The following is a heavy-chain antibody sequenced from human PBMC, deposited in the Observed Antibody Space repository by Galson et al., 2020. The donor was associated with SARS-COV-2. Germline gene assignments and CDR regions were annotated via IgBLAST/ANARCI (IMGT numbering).Heavy chain of an antibody. CDR1: GFSLSTSGMC. J-gene: IGHJ4*02. CDR3: ARTENNYDIFTGYYYYFDY. CDR2: IDWDDDK. D-gene: IGHD3-9*01. Sequence: SGPTLVKPTQTLTLTCTFSGFSLSTSGMCVSWIRQPPGKALEWLALIDWDDDKYYSTSLKTRLTISKDTSKNQVVLTMTNMDPVDTATYYCARTENNYDIFTGYYYYFDYWGQGTLVTVSS. V-gene: IGHV2-70*01.